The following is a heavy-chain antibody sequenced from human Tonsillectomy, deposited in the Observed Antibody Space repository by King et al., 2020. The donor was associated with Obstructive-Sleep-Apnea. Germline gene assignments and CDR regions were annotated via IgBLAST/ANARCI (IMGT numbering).Heavy chain of an antibody. Sequence: VQLVESGGGVVQPERSLRLSCAASGFSFSTYGMHWGRQAPGKGLEWVAFIRYDGNVKYYAESVKGRFTISRDDSKNTLYLQMNSLRAEDTAVYYCAKGAMIVVVMEYFDYWGQGTLVTVSS. V-gene: IGHV3-30*02. D-gene: IGHD3-22*01. J-gene: IGHJ4*02. CDR3: AKGAMIVVVMEYFDY. CDR2: IRYDGNVK. CDR1: GFSFSTYG.